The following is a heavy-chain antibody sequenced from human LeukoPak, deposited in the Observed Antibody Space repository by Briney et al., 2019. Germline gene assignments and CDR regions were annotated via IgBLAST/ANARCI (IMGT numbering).Heavy chain of an antibody. CDR2: IKEDGSEK. CDR1: GFTFSNYW. CDR3: TRDNRYYY. D-gene: IGHD2-21*01. J-gene: IGHJ4*02. Sequence: GGSLRLSCAASGFTFSNYWMSWVRQAPGKGLEWVANIKEDGSEKYYEDSVKGRFTISRDNAKNLVYLQMSSLRAEDTAVYYCTRDNRYYYWGQGTVVTVSS. V-gene: IGHV3-7*01.